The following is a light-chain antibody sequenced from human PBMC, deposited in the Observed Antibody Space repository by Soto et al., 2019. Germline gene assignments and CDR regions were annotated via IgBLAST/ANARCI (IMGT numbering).Light chain of an antibody. Sequence: QSVLTQPPSASGTPGQRVTISCSGSNSNVGSNTVDWYQQLPGTAPKLLIYHNNQRPSGVPDRLSGSKSGTSASLAISGLQSEDEAAYYCAAWDDSLNAVVFGGGTQLTVL. V-gene: IGLV1-44*01. CDR2: HNN. CDR1: NSNVGSNT. J-gene: IGLJ2*01. CDR3: AAWDDSLNAVV.